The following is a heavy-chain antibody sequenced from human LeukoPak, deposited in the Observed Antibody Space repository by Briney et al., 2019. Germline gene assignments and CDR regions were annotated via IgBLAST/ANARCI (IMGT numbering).Heavy chain of an antibody. CDR1: GFTFSSYA. CDR2: ISYDGSNK. J-gene: IGHJ4*02. V-gene: IGHV3-30-3*01. D-gene: IGHD2-2*01. Sequence: GGSLRLSCAASGFTFSSYAMHWVRQAPGKGLEWVAVISYDGSNKYYADSVKGRFTISRDNSKNTLYLQINSLRAEDTAVYYCAKDRGYCSSTGCYSQRFDYWGQGTLVTVSS. CDR3: AKDRGYCSSTGCYSQRFDY.